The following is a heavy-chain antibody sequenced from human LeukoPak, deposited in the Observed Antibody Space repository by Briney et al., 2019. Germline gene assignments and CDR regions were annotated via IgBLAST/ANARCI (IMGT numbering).Heavy chain of an antibody. Sequence: TSETLSLTCTVSGGSISSSSYYWGWIRQPPGKGLEWIGSIYYSGSTNYNPSLKSRVTISVDTSKNQFSLKLSSVTAADTAVYYCARSYARHYYDSSGGFDPWGQGTLVTVSS. V-gene: IGHV4-39*07. CDR3: ARSYARHYYDSSGGFDP. J-gene: IGHJ5*02. CDR2: IYYSGST. CDR1: GGSISSSSYY. D-gene: IGHD3-22*01.